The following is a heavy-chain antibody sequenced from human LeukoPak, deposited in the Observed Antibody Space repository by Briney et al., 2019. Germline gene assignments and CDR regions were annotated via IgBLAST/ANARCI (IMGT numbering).Heavy chain of an antibody. Sequence: GGSLRLSVAAFGFTFSSYGMHWAPRAPGKGLGWVAFIRYEGRNKYYADSVKGRFTISRDNSKNTLYLQMNSLRAEDTAVYYCAKSGPDYYDSSGYWPEDDFDIWGQGTMVTVSS. J-gene: IGHJ3*02. D-gene: IGHD3-22*01. CDR2: IRYEGRNK. CDR3: AKSGPDYYDSSGYWPEDDFDI. V-gene: IGHV3-30*02. CDR1: GFTFSSYG.